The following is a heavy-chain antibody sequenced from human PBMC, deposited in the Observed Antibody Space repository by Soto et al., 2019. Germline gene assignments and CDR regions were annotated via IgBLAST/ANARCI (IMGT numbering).Heavy chain of an antibody. J-gene: IGHJ4*01. Sequence: ASVKVSCKASGYTFTSYAMHWVRQAPGQRLEWMGWINAGNGNTKYSQKFQGRVTITRDTSASTAYMEMNSLKIEDTAVYYCARVPKGYCSGGNCYSRGPVGCDFWGQGTLVTVSS. CDR3: ARVPKGYCSGGNCYSRGPVGCDF. D-gene: IGHD2-15*01. V-gene: IGHV1-3*01. CDR1: GYTFTSYA. CDR2: INAGNGNT.